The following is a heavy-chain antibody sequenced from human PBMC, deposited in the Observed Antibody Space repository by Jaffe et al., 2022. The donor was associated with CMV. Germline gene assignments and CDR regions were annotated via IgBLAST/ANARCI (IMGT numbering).Heavy chain of an antibody. D-gene: IGHD3-3*01. Sequence: QVQLQESGPGLVKPSQTLSLTCTVSGGSISSGGYYWSWIRQHPGKGLEWIGYIYYSGSTYYNPSLKSRVTISVDTSKNQFSLKLSSVTAADTAVYYCARVNYPRRYYDFWSGYQIPGYFDYWGQGTLVTVSS. J-gene: IGHJ4*02. CDR1: GGSISSGGYY. CDR3: ARVNYPRRYYDFWSGYQIPGYFDY. CDR2: IYYSGST. V-gene: IGHV4-31*03.